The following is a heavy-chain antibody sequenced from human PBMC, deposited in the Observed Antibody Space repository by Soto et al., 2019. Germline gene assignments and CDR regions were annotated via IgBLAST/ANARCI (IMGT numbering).Heavy chain of an antibody. V-gene: IGHV3-23*01. D-gene: IGHD2-15*01. J-gene: IGHJ3*02. CDR3: APHVSCSGGSCQYDAFAI. Sequence: EVQVLESGGGLLQPGGSLRLSCEGSGFTVSSHAMTWIRQAPGKGPEWVSTITADGGTYYADSVKGRFAMSRDTSESTLYLQMSSLGAAHTPAYYCAPHVSCSGGSCQYDAFAIRGQGTMVTVSS. CDR2: ITADGGT. CDR1: GFTVSSHA.